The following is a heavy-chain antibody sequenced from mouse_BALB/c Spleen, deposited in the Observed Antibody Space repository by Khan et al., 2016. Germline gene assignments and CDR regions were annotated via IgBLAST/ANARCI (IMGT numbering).Heavy chain of an antibody. CDR3: ASVYAGYYVGLYYAMDY. Sequence: QIQLVQSGPELKKPGETVKISCKASGYTFTNYGMNWVKQAPGKGLKWMGWINTYTGEPTYADDFKGRFAFSLETSASTAYLQINNLKNEDTATYFCASVYAGYYVGLYYAMDYWGQGTSVTVSS. D-gene: IGHD2-3*01. CDR2: INTYTGEP. CDR1: GYTFTNYG. V-gene: IGHV9-3-1*01. J-gene: IGHJ4*01.